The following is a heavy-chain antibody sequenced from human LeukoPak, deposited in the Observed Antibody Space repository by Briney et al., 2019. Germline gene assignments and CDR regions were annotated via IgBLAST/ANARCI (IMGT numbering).Heavy chain of an antibody. J-gene: IGHJ4*02. V-gene: IGHV3-64*01. CDR2: ISSNGGST. D-gene: IGHD6-19*01. CDR1: GFTFSSYA. CDR3: ARVRQWLYFDY. Sequence: PGGSLRLSCAASGFTFSSYAMHWVRQAPGKGLEYVSAISSNGGSTYYANSVKGRFTISRDNSKNTLYLQMGSLRAEDMAVYYCARVRQWLYFDYWGQGTLATVSS.